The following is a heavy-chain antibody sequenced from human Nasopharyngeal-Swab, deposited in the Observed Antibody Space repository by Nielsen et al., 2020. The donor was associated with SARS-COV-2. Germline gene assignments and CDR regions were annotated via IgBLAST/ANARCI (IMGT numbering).Heavy chain of an antibody. CDR1: GYTFTRNY. CDR2: INPAGGSA. V-gene: IGHV1-46*01. CDR3: ARGGDPIEVVAATDCFDP. J-gene: IGHJ5*02. D-gene: IGHD2-15*01. Sequence: ASVQASCKASGYTFTRNYIHWVRHAPRQGLEWMGIINPAGGSARYSQNFQGRVTMTRDTSTSTVYMELSSLRSEDTAVYYCARGGDPIEVVAATDCFDPWGQGTLVTVSS.